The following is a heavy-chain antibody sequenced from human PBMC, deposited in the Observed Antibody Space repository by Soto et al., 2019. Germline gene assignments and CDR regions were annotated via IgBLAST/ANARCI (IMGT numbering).Heavy chain of an antibody. CDR1: GFILNNYA. V-gene: IGHV3-23*01. CDR2: IGGTDGDSDGVP. Sequence: VQLLESGGDLVQPGGSLRLSCVASGFILNNYAMSWVRQAPGKGLEWESTIGGTDGDSDGVPWYEDSVKGRFTISRDSSANTLFLHLDKLSAEGSALYYCVKRGRNWGAFDFWGQGTTVVVSS. J-gene: IGHJ3*01. CDR3: VKRGRNWGAFDF. D-gene: IGHD7-27*01.